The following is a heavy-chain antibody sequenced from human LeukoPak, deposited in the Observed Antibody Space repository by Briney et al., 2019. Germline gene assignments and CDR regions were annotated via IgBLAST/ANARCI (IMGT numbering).Heavy chain of an antibody. J-gene: IGHJ4*02. V-gene: IGHV3-53*05. CDR1: GFSVSTNY. CDR3: AKDLEPFVVVPAAHHY. D-gene: IGHD2-2*01. CDR2: VYTGGST. Sequence: PGGSLRLSCAASGFSVSTNYMSWVRQGPGKGLEWISVVYTGGSTYYADSVKGRFTISRDNSKNTLYLQMNSLRAEDTAVYYCAKDLEPFVVVPAAHHYWGQGTLVTVSS.